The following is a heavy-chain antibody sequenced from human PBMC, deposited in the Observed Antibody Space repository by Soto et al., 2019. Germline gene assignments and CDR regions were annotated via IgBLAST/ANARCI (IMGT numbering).Heavy chain of an antibody. CDR2: ISSTSNTI. CDR1: GFSFSAFS. CDR3: AREGGRHCSPTRCYNAFDI. V-gene: IGHV3-48*02. Sequence: PGESLKISCASSGFSFSAFSMNWVRQAPGKGLEWVSYISSTSNTIYYADSVKGRFTISRDNAQNTLYLQMNSLSDEDTAVYYCAREGGRHCSPTRCYNAFDIWGQGTMVTVSS. J-gene: IGHJ3*02. D-gene: IGHD2-2*02.